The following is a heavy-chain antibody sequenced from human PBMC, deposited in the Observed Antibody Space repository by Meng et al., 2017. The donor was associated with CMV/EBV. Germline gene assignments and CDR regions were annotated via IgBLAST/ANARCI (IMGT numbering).Heavy chain of an antibody. Sequence: QVPLQGSGPGLVKPSQTPPLTCTGSGGSISGGDYYWSWIRQPPGKGLEWIGYIYYSGSTYYNPSLKSRVTISVDTSKNQFSLKLSSVTAADTAVYYCARDNRRGGVDYWGQGTLVTVSS. CDR2: IYYSGST. D-gene: IGHD3-3*01. CDR3: ARDNRRGGVDY. J-gene: IGHJ4*02. CDR1: GGSISGGDYY. V-gene: IGHV4-30-4*08.